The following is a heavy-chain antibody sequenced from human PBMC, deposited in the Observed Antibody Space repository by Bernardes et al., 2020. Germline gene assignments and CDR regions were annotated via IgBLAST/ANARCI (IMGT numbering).Heavy chain of an antibody. V-gene: IGHV3-49*03. D-gene: IGHD4-4*01. CDR3: TRCLSGFYSNPIDY. Sequence: GGSLRLSCTASGFTFGDYAMSWFRQAPAKALEWVVFISTTAYGGTTQYAPSVNSRFTISRDDSKSIAYLQMNSLKTEDTAVYYCTRCLSGFYSNPIDYWGKGTLVAV. CDR1: GFTFGDYA. J-gene: IGHJ4*02. CDR2: ISTTAYGGTT.